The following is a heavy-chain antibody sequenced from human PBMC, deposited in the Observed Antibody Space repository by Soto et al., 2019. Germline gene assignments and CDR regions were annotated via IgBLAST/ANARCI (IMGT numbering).Heavy chain of an antibody. D-gene: IGHD2-15*01. V-gene: IGHV4-31*03. J-gene: IGHJ5*02. CDR3: ARDNPQTAGTAAGWFDP. CDR2: IYYSGST. Sequence: SETLSLTCTVSGGSISSGGYYWSWIRQHPGKGLEWIGYIYYSGSTYYNPSLKSRVTISVDTSKNQFSLKLSSVTAPDTAVYYCARDNPQTAGTAAGWFDPWGQGTLVTVSS. CDR1: GGSISSGGYY.